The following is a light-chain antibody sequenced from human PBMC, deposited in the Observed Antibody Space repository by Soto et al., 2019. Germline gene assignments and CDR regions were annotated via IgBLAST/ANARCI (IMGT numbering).Light chain of an antibody. CDR2: RTS. V-gene: IGKV3-20*01. CDR3: QQFSSYPLT. CDR1: QSVSSSY. Sequence: EIVLTQSPGTLSLSPGERATLSCRASQSVSSSYLAWYQQKPGQAPRLLIYRTSNRATGIPDRFSGSGSGTDFTLTISRLEPEDFAVYYCQQFSSYPLTFGGGTKVDIK. J-gene: IGKJ4*01.